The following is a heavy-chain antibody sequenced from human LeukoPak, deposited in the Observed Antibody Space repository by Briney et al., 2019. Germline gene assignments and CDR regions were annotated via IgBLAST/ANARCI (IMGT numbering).Heavy chain of an antibody. J-gene: IGHJ4*02. CDR2: INHSGST. Sequence: SETLSLTCAVYGGSFSGYYWSWIRKPPGKGLEWIGEINHSGSTNYNPSLKSRVTISVDTSKNQFSLKRSSVTAADTAVYYCARGDSSGYPYWGQGALVTVSS. D-gene: IGHD3-22*01. V-gene: IGHV4-34*01. CDR3: ARGDSSGYPY. CDR1: GGSFSGYY.